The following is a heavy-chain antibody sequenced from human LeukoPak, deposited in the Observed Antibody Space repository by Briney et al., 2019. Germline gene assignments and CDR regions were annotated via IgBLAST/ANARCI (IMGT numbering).Heavy chain of an antibody. CDR2: ISGSGDST. CDR3: AKDLRSHPSGGFRY. CDR1: GFTFSSYA. V-gene: IGHV3-23*01. D-gene: IGHD6-19*01. Sequence: PGGSLRLSCAASGFTFSSYAMSWVRQAPGKGLEWVSTISGSGDSTYYAYSVRGRFTISRDNSKNTLFLQMNSLRAEDTAVYHCAKDLRSHPSGGFRYWGQGTLVTVSS. J-gene: IGHJ4*02.